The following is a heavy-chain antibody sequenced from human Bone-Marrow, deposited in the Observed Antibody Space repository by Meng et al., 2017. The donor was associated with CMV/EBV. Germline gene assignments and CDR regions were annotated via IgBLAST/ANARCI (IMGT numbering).Heavy chain of an antibody. CDR2: IYYSGST. V-gene: IGHV4-39*07. D-gene: IGHD3-3*01. CDR1: GGSISSSSYY. J-gene: IGHJ4*02. CDR3: ARDERFLEWLFGY. Sequence: SETLSLTCTVSGGSISSSSYYWGWIRQPPGKGLEWIGSIYYSGSTYYNPSLKSRVTISVDTSKNQFSLKLSSVTAADTAVYYCARDERFLEWLFGYWGQGTRVTVSS.